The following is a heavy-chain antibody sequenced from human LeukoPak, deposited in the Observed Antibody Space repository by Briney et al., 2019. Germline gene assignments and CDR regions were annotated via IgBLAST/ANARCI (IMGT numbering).Heavy chain of an antibody. CDR3: ARGRYFDWLSIKAYYFDY. Sequence: SETLSLTCTVSGGSISSYYWSWIRQPPGKGLEWIGYIYTSGSTNYNPSLKSRVTISVDTSKNQFSLKLSSVTAADTAVYYCARGRYFDWLSIKAYYFDYWGQGTLVTVSS. V-gene: IGHV4-4*09. D-gene: IGHD3-9*01. CDR1: GGSISSYY. CDR2: IYTSGST. J-gene: IGHJ4*02.